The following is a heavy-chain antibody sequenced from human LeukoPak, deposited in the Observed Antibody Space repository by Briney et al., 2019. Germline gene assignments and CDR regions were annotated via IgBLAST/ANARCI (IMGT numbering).Heavy chain of an antibody. CDR2: IYSGGST. CDR1: GFTVSSNY. Sequence: GGSLRLSCAASGFTVSSNYMSWVRQAPGKGLEWVSVIYSGGSTYYAGSVKGRFTISRDNSKNTLYLQMNSLRAEDTAVYYCARYYHEGYFDYWGQGTLVTVSS. D-gene: IGHD3-10*01. CDR3: ARYYHEGYFDY. J-gene: IGHJ4*02. V-gene: IGHV3-53*01.